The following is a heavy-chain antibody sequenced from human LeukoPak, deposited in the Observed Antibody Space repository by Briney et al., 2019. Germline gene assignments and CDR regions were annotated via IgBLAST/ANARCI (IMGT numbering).Heavy chain of an antibody. CDR2: IYYSGST. J-gene: IGHJ1*01. V-gene: IGHV4-30-4*01. Sequence: SQTLSLTCTVSGGSISSGDYYWSWIRQPPGKGLERIGYIYYSGSTYYNPSLKSRVTISVDTSKNQFSLKLSSVTAADTAVYYCARVDNDYYDSSGYPGYFQHWGQGTLVTVSS. CDR3: ARVDNDYYDSSGYPGYFQH. CDR1: GGSISSGDYY. D-gene: IGHD3-22*01.